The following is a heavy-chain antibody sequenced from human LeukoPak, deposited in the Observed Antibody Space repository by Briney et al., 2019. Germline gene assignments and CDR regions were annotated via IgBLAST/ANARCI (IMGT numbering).Heavy chain of an antibody. D-gene: IGHD2-2*01. Sequence: GGSLRLSCAASGFTFSTYAMSWVRQAPGKGLEGVSSISASGDSTYYADSVRGGFPIPGDHSKNTLSLHMKGQRAEDTAVYYCAKGPKASSTSCFDYWGQGTRVTVSS. V-gene: IGHV3-23*01. CDR3: AKGPKASSTSCFDY. CDR1: GFTFSTYA. J-gene: IGHJ4*02. CDR2: ISASGDST.